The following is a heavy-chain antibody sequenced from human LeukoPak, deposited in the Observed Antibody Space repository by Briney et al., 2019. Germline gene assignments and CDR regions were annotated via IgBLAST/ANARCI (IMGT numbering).Heavy chain of an antibody. Sequence: ASVKVSCKASGGTFSTYVISWVRQAPGQGLEWMGWINPNSGGTNYAQKFQGRVTMTRDTFISTAYMELSRLRSDDTAVYYCARREWLRYPTPYDYWGQGTLVTVSS. D-gene: IGHD5-12*01. CDR1: GGTFSTYV. CDR2: INPNSGGT. V-gene: IGHV1-2*02. CDR3: ARREWLRYPTPYDY. J-gene: IGHJ4*02.